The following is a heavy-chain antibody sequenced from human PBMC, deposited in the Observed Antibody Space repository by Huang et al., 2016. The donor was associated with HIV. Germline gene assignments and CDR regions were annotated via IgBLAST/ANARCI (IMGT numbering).Heavy chain of an antibody. V-gene: IGHV3-73*01. CDR2: IRSKANSYAT. CDR1: GFTFSGSA. J-gene: IGHJ4*02. CDR3: TRLTMIGDGDY. Sequence: EVQLVESGGGLVQPGGSLKLSCAASGFTFSGSAMPWVRQASWKGLEGGGLIRSKANSYATAYAASVKGRFTISRDDSKNTAYLQMNSLKTEDTAVYYCTRLTMIGDGDYWGQGTLVTVSS. D-gene: IGHD3-22*01.